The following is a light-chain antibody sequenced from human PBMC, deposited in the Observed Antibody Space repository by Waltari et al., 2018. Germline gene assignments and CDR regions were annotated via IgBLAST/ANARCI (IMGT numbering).Light chain of an antibody. CDR3: QQYDISPLT. V-gene: IGKV3-20*01. J-gene: IGKJ4*01. CDR2: GAS. CDR1: QTVRTTY. Sequence: EIVFTQSPGTLSFSAGERATLSCRASQTVRTTYLAWYQQKPGQAPTILIYGASSRATGIPDRFSGSGSGTDFSLTISSLEPEDFAVYYCQQYDISPLTFGGGTKVEIK.